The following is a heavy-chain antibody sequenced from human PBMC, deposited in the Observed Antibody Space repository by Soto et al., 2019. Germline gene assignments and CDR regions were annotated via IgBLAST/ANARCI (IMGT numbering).Heavy chain of an antibody. CDR1: GFTCRNYW. CDR3: VRPPSKDPDF. Sequence: GGSLRLSCAASGFTCRNYWMHWVRQAPGKGLEWVSHINGDGSLIRYADSVKGRFTISRDNAKNMVHLQMNSLRGDDTAVYFCVRPPSKDPDFWGQGT. V-gene: IGHV3-74*01. J-gene: IGHJ4*02. CDR2: INGDGSLI.